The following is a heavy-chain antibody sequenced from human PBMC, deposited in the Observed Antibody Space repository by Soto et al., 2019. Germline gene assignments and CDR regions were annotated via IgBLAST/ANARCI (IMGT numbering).Heavy chain of an antibody. J-gene: IGHJ3*02. CDR1: GYTFNNFD. CDR2: MNPDSGDT. CDR3: ARALAVRDTFDI. Sequence: QVQLVQSGAEVRKPGASVKVSCKASGYTFNNFDINWVRQATGQGLVWVGWMNPDSGDTDYAPRFQGRVTMTRDISISTAYMDLSSLGSEDTAVYYCARALAVRDTFDIWGQGTMVSVSS. D-gene: IGHD6-19*01. V-gene: IGHV1-8*02.